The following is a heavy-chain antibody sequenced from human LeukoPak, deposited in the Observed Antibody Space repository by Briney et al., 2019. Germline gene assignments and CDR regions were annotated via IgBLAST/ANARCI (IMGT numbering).Heavy chain of an antibody. Sequence: ASVKVSCKASGYTFTSYDINWVRQATGQGLEWMGWMNPNSGNTGYAQKFQGGVTMTRSTSISTAYMELSSLRSEDTAVYYCARHTAMVTHYYGMDVWGQGTTVTVSS. D-gene: IGHD5-18*01. CDR3: ARHTAMVTHYYGMDV. CDR2: MNPNSGNT. J-gene: IGHJ6*02. V-gene: IGHV1-8*01. CDR1: GYTFTSYD.